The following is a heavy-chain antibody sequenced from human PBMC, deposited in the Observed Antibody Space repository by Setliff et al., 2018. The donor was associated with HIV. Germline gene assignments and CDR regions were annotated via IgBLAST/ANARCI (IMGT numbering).Heavy chain of an antibody. D-gene: IGHD1-26*01. CDR1: GFTFSSAW. V-gene: IGHV3-15*01. J-gene: IGHJ4*02. CDR3: TADLVPLSSGRYLGPLDY. Sequence: GGSLRLSCAASGFTFSSAWMSWVRQAPGKGLEGVGRVKSKVDGGTIEYAAPVKGRFTVSRDDSENTLYLQMNSLKTEDTGVYYCTADLVPLSSGRYLGPLDYWGQGISVTVSS. CDR2: VKSKVDGGTI.